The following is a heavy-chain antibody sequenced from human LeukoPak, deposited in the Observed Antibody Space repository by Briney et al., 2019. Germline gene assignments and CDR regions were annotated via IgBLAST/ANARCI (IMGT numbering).Heavy chain of an antibody. CDR2: IYTSGST. D-gene: IGHD3-9*01. CDR1: GGSISSGSYY. J-gene: IGHJ4*02. Sequence: SQTLSLTCTVSGGSISSGSYYWSWIRQPAGKGLEWIGRIYTSGSTNYNPSLKSRATISVDTSKNQFSLKLSSVTAADTAVYYCARDGILTGFDYWGQGTLVTVSS. V-gene: IGHV4-61*02. CDR3: ARDGILTGFDY.